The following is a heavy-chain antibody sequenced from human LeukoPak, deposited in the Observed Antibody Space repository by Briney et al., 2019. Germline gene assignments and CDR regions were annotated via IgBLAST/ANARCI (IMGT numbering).Heavy chain of an antibody. D-gene: IGHD2-2*01. CDR3: ARLYCSSTSCQRKPNWFDP. V-gene: IGHV4-59*08. J-gene: IGHJ5*02. Sequence: PSETLSLTCAVYGGSFSGYYWSWIRQPPGKGLEWIGYIYYSGSTNYNPSLKSRVTISVDTSKNQFSLKLSSVTAADTAVYYCARLYCSSTSCQRKPNWFDPWGQGTLVTVSS. CDR1: GGSFSGYY. CDR2: IYYSGST.